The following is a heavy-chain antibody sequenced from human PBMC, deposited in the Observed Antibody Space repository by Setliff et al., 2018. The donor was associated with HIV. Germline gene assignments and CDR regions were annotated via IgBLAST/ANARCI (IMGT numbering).Heavy chain of an antibody. J-gene: IGHJ4*02. CDR1: GLTFSRNW. CDR2: INGDGTTT. Sequence: GESLRLSCAVSGLTFSRNWFHWVRQAPGKGLEWVSRINGDGTTTNYADSVKGRFSISRDNAKNTLYLHMNSLRAEDTALYYCARAKVTAAWGYYFDYWGQGMLVTAPQ. CDR3: ARAKVTAAWGYYFDY. V-gene: IGHV3-74*01. D-gene: IGHD6-13*01.